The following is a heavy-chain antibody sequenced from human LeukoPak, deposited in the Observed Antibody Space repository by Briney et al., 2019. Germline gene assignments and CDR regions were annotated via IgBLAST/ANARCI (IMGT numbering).Heavy chain of an antibody. CDR3: AKDVWGSSGSDY. CDR2: ISSSSSYI. D-gene: IGHD3-22*01. J-gene: IGHJ4*02. V-gene: IGHV3-21*01. CDR1: GFTFSNAW. Sequence: PGGSLRLSCAASGFTFSNAWMSWVRQAPGKGLEWVSSISSSSSYIYYADSVKGRFTISRDNAKNSLYLQMNSLRAEDTAVYYCAKDVWGSSGSDYWGQGTLVTVSS.